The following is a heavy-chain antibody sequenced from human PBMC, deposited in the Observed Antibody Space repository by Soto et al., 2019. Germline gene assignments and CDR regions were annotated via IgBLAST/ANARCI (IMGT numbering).Heavy chain of an antibody. CDR3: ARIGYRYGAWYFDL. CDR2: IYSGGST. Sequence: GGPLRLSSTASGFTVGSNYMSWVRQATGKGLERVSVIYSGGSTYYADSVKGRFTISRDNSKNTLYLQMNSLRAEDTVVYYCARIGYRYGAWYFDLWVRGTLVTVSS. J-gene: IGHJ2*01. D-gene: IGHD5-18*01. V-gene: IGHV3-66*01. CDR1: GFTVGSNY.